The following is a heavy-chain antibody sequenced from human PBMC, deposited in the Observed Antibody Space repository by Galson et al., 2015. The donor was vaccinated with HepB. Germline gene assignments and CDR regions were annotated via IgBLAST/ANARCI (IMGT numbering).Heavy chain of an antibody. Sequence: SLRLSCAASGFTFSSYGMHWVRQAPGKGLEWVAVIWYDGSNKYYADSVKGRFTISRDNSKNTLYLQMNSLRAEDTAVYYCARGPWTGEKRNWFDPWGQGTLVTVSS. CDR3: ARGPWTGEKRNWFDP. CDR2: IWYDGSNK. V-gene: IGHV3-33*01. CDR1: GFTFSSYG. J-gene: IGHJ5*02. D-gene: IGHD3/OR15-3a*01.